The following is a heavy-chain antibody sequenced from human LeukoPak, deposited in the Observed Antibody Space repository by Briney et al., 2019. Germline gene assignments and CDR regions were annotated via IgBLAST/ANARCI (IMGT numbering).Heavy chain of an antibody. Sequence: ASVKVSCKASGGTFSSYAISWVRQAPGQGLGWMGGIIPIFGTANYAQKFQGRVTITTDESTSTAYMELSSLRSEDTAVYYCARGGRGDCSSTSCYSETLPISAYYYYMDVWGKGTTVTVSS. CDR2: IIPIFGTA. V-gene: IGHV1-69*05. J-gene: IGHJ6*03. CDR3: ARGGRGDCSSTSCYSETLPISAYYYYMDV. CDR1: GGTFSSYA. D-gene: IGHD2-2*01.